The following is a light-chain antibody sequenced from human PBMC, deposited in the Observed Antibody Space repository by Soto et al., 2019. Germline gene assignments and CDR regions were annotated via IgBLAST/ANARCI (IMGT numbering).Light chain of an antibody. CDR2: KVS. V-gene: IGKV2-30*01. CDR1: QSLVYSDGNTY. Sequence: DVVMTQSPLSLSVTLGQPASISCRSSQSLVYSDGNTYLNWFQQRPGQSPRRLIYKVSNRDSGVLGRFSGSGSGTDFTLKISRVEAEDVVVSYCRQSIHWPPYTFGQGTKLEIK. J-gene: IGKJ2*01. CDR3: RQSIHWPPYT.